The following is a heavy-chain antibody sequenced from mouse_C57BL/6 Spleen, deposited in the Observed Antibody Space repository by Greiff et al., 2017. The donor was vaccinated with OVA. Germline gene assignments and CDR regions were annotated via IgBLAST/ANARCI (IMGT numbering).Heavy chain of an antibody. V-gene: IGHV5-17*01. D-gene: IGHD2-4*01. Sequence: EVKVVESGGGLVKPGGSLKLSCAASGFTFSDYGMHWVRQAPEKGLEWVAYISSGSSTIYYADTVKGRFTISRDNAKNTLFLQMTSLRSEDTAMYYCARGNYDYLAWFAYWGQGTLVTVSA. CDR3: ARGNYDYLAWFAY. CDR2: ISSGSSTI. CDR1: GFTFSDYG. J-gene: IGHJ3*01.